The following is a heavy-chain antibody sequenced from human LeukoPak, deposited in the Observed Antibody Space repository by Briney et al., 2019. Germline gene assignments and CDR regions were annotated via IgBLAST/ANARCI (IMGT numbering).Heavy chain of an antibody. V-gene: IGHV3-30*02. D-gene: IGHD2-2*02. CDR3: AKARYCSSTSCYRHYYFDY. CDR2: IRYDGSNK. Sequence: PGGSLRLSCAASGFTFSSYGMHWVRQAPGKGLEWVAFIRYDGSNKYYADSVKGRFTISRDNSKNTLYLQMNSLRAEDTAVYYCAKARYCSSTSCYRHYYFDYWGQGTLVAVSS. J-gene: IGHJ4*02. CDR1: GFTFSSYG.